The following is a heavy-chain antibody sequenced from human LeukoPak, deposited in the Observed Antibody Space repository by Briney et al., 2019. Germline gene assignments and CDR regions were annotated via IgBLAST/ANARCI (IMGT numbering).Heavy chain of an antibody. Sequence: SETLSLTCTVSGGSISSYYWSWIRQPPGKGLEWIGYIYYSGSTNYNPSLKSRVTISVDTSKNQFSLKLSSVTAADTPVYYCPRGVPADLGDNWFVPGGEGNLFTVS. J-gene: IGHJ5*02. CDR3: PRGVPADLGDNWFVP. D-gene: IGHD2-2*01. V-gene: IGHV4-59*12. CDR2: IYYSGST. CDR1: GGSISSYY.